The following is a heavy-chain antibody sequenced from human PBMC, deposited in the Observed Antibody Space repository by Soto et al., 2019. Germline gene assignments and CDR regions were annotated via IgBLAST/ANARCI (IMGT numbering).Heavy chain of an antibody. J-gene: IGHJ4*02. D-gene: IGHD3-22*01. V-gene: IGHV4-34*01. Sequence: PSETLSLTCAVYGGSFSAYYWSWIRQPPGKGLEWMGEINHSGGTSYNPSLKSRVTISVDTSKSQFSLKLTSVTAADRAVYYCARGSVDTVDSSGFSEYWGQGTPFTVSS. CDR1: GGSFSAYY. CDR2: INHSGGT. CDR3: ARGSVDTVDSSGFSEY.